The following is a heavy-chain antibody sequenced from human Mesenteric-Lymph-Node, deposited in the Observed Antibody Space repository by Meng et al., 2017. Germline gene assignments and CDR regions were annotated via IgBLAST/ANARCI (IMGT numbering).Heavy chain of an antibody. D-gene: IGHD3-22*01. J-gene: IGHJ4*02. CDR2: IYYSGST. Sequence: QLPLPRSGPVRCKPSATLLVTCAALGYSISSTNWWGWIRQPPGKGLEWIGYIYYSGSTSYNPSLKSRVTMSVDTSKNQFSLNLNSVTAVDTAVYYCARNVPGTSAYYDWGQGTLVTVSS. CDR1: GYSISSTNW. CDR3: ARNVPGTSAYYD. V-gene: IGHV4-28*01.